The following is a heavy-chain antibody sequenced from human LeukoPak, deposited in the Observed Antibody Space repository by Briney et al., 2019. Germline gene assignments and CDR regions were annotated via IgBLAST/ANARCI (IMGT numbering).Heavy chain of an antibody. CDR3: ARDLQFGNYFDY. CDR2: IIPIFGTA. J-gene: IGHJ4*02. CDR1: GGTFSSYA. D-gene: IGHD3-10*01. V-gene: IGHV1-69*05. Sequence: ASVKVSCKASGGTFSSYAISWVRQAPGQGLEWMGRIIPIFGTANYAQKFQGRVTITTDESTSTAYMELSSLRSEDTAVYYCARDLQFGNYFDYWGQGTLVTVSS.